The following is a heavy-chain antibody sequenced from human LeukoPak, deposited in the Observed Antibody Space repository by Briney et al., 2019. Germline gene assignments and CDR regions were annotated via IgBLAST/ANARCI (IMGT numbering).Heavy chain of an antibody. J-gene: IGHJ3*01. V-gene: IGHV4-39*01. CDR3: ARLRAMARHRGGFDF. CDR1: GDSISYHNYY. CDR2: VYYTGNT. D-gene: IGHD5-24*01. Sequence: KSSETLSLTCAVSGDSISYHNYYWDWIRQPPGKGLEWIGTVYYTGNTYYNPSLKSRVAISVDTSKNQFSLQLTSMTAADTAVYYCARLRAMARHRGGFDFWGRGTMVTVSS.